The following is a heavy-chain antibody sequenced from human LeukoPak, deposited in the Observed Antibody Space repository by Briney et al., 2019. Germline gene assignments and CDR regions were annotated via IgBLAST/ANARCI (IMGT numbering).Heavy chain of an antibody. Sequence: GGSLRLSCAASGFTFSSYSMNWVRQAPWKGLEWVSSISSSSSYIYYADSVKGRFTISRDNAKNSLYLQMNSLRAEDTAVYYCARDGMTYYYDSSGYHHWGQGTLVTVSS. D-gene: IGHD3-22*01. J-gene: IGHJ4*02. CDR2: ISSSSSYI. CDR3: ARDGMTYYYDSSGYHH. V-gene: IGHV3-21*01. CDR1: GFTFSSYS.